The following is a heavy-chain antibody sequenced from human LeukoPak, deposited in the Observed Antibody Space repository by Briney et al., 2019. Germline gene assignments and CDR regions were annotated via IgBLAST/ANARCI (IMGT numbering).Heavy chain of an antibody. V-gene: IGHV4-4*07. D-gene: IGHD6-13*01. J-gene: IGHJ3*02. CDR3: ARATYSSSADAFDI. CDR2: IYTSGST. Sequence: SETLSLACTVSGGSISSYYWSWIRQPAGKGLEWIGRIYTSGSTNYNPSLKSRVTMSVDTSKNQFSLKLSSVTAADTAVYYCARATYSSSADAFDIWGQGTMVTVSS. CDR1: GGSISSYY.